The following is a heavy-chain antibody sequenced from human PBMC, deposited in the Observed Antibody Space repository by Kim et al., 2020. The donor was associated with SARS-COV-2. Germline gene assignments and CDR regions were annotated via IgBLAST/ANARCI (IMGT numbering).Heavy chain of an antibody. Sequence: GGSLRLSCSASGFTFSSYAMHWVRQAPGKGLEYVSAISSNGGSTYYADSVKGRFTISRDNSKNTLYLQMSSLRAEDTAVYYCVKEGAEGYFQHWGQGTLVTVSS. J-gene: IGHJ1*01. CDR1: GFTFSSYA. CDR2: ISSNGGST. CDR3: VKEGAEGYFQH. V-gene: IGHV3-64D*09. D-gene: IGHD3-16*01.